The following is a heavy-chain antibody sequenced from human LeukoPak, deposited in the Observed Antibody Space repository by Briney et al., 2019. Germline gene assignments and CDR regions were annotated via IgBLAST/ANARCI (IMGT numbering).Heavy chain of an antibody. V-gene: IGHV4-59*01. CDR2: VYYSGSP. CDR3: ARVFDDYYDSSADPPLWFDP. CDR1: GGSISSYF. Sequence: SETLSLTCTASGGSISSYFWSWIRQPPGMGLEWIGYVYYSGSPNYNPSLKSRVTISVDTSKNQFSLRLRSVTAADTAVYYCARVFDDYYDSSADPPLWFDPWGQGTLVTVSS. J-gene: IGHJ5*02. D-gene: IGHD3-22*01.